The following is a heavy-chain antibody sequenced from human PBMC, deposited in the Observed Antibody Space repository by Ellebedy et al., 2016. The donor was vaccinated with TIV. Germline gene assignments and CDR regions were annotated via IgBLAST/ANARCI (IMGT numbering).Heavy chain of an antibody. Sequence: GGSLRLSRVGSGFTFGSYSMNWVRQTPGKGLEWVSILYTGATTQYADSVSGRFTISRDNAKNMVYLQMNSPRAEDTAVYYCATYTSTTSLDHWGRGTLVTVSP. CDR3: ATYTSTTSLDH. CDR2: LYTGATT. CDR1: GFTFGSYS. J-gene: IGHJ4*02. D-gene: IGHD6-13*01. V-gene: IGHV3-66*01.